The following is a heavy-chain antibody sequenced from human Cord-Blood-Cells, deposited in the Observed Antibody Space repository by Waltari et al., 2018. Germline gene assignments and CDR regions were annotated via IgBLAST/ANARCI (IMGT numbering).Heavy chain of an antibody. CDR1: GGSISSSSYY. CDR2: IYYSGST. V-gene: IGHV4-39*01. D-gene: IGHD6-6*01. Sequence: QLQLQESGPGLVKPSEPLSLTCTVSGGSISSSSYYWGWIRQPPGKGLEWIGSIYYSGSTYYNPSLKSRVTISVDTSKNQFSLKLSSVTAADTAVYYCAREVYKEYSSSSYAFDIWGQGTMVTVSS. J-gene: IGHJ3*02. CDR3: AREVYKEYSSSSYAFDI.